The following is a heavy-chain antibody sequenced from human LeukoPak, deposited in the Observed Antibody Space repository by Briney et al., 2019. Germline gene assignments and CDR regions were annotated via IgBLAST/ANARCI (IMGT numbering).Heavy chain of an antibody. Sequence: SETLSLTCIVSSYSISSGYYWDWIRQPPGKGLEWIGSIYHSGNTYYNPSLKSRVIISVETSKNQFSLKLSSVTAADTAVYYCVRDLVESGFDFWGQGALVTVSS. CDR3: VRDLVESGFDF. CDR1: SYSISSGYY. V-gene: IGHV4-38-2*02. CDR2: IYHSGNT. J-gene: IGHJ4*02. D-gene: IGHD1-26*01.